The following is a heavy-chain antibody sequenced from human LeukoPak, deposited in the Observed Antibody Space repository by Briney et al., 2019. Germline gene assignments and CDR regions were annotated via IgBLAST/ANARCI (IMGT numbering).Heavy chain of an antibody. CDR2: MNPNSGNT. J-gene: IGHJ5*02. V-gene: IGHV1-8*02. CDR1: GYTFTSYD. D-gene: IGHD3-22*01. CDR3: ATAGRYYYDSSGYYPS. Sequence: ASVKVSCKASGYTFTSYDINWVRQATGQGLEWMGWMNPNSGNTGYAQRFQDRVTMTEDTSTDTAYMELSSLRSEDTAVYYCATAGRYYYDSSGYYPSWGQGTLVTVSS.